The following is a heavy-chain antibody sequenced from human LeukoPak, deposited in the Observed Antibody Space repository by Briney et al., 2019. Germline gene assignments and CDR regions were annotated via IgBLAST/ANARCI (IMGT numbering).Heavy chain of an antibody. CDR1: AFSFTTSW. J-gene: IGHJ4*02. CDR3: ARGMFNQGWYPDYFDN. D-gene: IGHD6-19*01. V-gene: IGHV3-7*01. CDR2: INQDGSQG. Sequence: GGSLRLSCAASAFSFTTSWMSWVRQAPGKGLEWVANINQDGSQGYFVDSVKGRFTISRDNAKNSLYLQMNSLRAEDTAVYYCARGMFNQGWYPDYFDNWGQGALVTVSS.